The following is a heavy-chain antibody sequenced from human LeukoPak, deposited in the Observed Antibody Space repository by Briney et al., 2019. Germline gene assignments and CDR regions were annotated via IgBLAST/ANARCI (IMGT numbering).Heavy chain of an antibody. CDR1: GFTFSSSA. V-gene: IGHV3-30*03. CDR3: ARGQQLVSD. J-gene: IGHJ4*02. Sequence: GGSLRLSCAASGFTFSSSAMHWVRQPPGKGLEWVTVISNDESNKYYADSVKGRFTISRDNSKNMLYLQMNSLRAEDTAVYYCARGQQLVSDWGQGTLVTVSS. CDR2: ISNDESNK. D-gene: IGHD6-13*01.